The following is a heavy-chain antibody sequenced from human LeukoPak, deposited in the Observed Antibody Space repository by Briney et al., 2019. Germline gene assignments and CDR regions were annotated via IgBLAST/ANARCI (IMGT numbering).Heavy chain of an antibody. CDR1: GYTFTGYY. D-gene: IGHD6-13*01. J-gene: IGHJ6*03. Sequence: ASVKVSCKASGYTFTGYYMHWVRQAPGQGLEWMGWINPNSGGTNYAQKFQGRVTMTRDTSISTAYMELSRLRSDDTAVYYCASSDWQQLVRPTAYYYYYYMDVWGKGTTVTVSS. V-gene: IGHV1-2*02. CDR3: ASSDWQQLVRPTAYYYYYYMDV. CDR2: INPNSGGT.